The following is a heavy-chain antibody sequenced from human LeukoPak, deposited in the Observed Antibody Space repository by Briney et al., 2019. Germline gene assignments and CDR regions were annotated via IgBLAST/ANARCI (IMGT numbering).Heavy chain of an antibody. J-gene: IGHJ6*02. CDR1: GYTLTELS. CDR2: FDPEDGET. V-gene: IGHV1-24*01. CDR3: AGGIAARPYYYYGMDV. Sequence: GASVKVSCKVSGYTLTELSMHWVRQAPGKGLEWMGGFDPEDGETIYAQKFQGRVTMTEDTSTDTAYMELSSLRSEDTAVYYCAGGIAARPYYYYGMDVWGQGTTVTVSS. D-gene: IGHD6-6*01.